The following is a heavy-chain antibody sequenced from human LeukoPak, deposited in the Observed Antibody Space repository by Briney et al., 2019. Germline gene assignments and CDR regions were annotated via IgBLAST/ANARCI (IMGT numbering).Heavy chain of an antibody. CDR3: AKDRASGSGSYSYRGFDH. CDR2: ISASGIST. J-gene: IGHJ5*02. V-gene: IGHV3-23*01. CDR1: GLTFTNYA. Sequence: GGSQRLSCAAPGLTFTNYAMTWVRQAPGKGLEWVSSISASGISTDYADSVKGRFTISRDISKNTLYLQMNSLRAEDTAVYYCAKDRASGSGSYSYRGFDHWGQGTLVTVSS. D-gene: IGHD6-19*01.